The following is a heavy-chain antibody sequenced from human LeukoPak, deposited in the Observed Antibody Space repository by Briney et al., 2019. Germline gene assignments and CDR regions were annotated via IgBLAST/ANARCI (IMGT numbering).Heavy chain of an antibody. D-gene: IGHD3-22*01. CDR1: GGSISSGGYS. J-gene: IGHJ3*02. V-gene: IGHV4-30-2*01. Sequence: SQTLSLTCAVSGGSISSGGYSWSWIRQPPGKGLERIGYNYHSGSTYYNPSLKSRVTISVDRSKNQFSLKLSSVTAADTAVYYCARENAESSGYNAFDIWGQGTMVTVSS. CDR2: NYHSGST. CDR3: ARENAESSGYNAFDI.